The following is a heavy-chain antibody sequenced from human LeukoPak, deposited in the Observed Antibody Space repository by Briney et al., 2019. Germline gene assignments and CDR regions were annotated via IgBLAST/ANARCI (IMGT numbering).Heavy chain of an antibody. V-gene: IGHV4-39*01. J-gene: IGHJ6*03. CDR3: ARHAGVGATLYYYYYYMDV. D-gene: IGHD1-26*01. Sequence: PSETLSLTCTVSGGSISSSSYYWGWIRQPPGKGLEWIGSIYYSGSTYYNPSLKSRVTISVDTSKNQFSLKLSSVTAADTAVYYCARHAGVGATLYYYYYYMDVWGKGTTVTVSS. CDR1: GGSISSSSYY. CDR2: IYYSGST.